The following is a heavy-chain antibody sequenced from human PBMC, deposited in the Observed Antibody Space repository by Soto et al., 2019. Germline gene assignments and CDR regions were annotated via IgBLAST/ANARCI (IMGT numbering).Heavy chain of an antibody. D-gene: IGHD3-22*01. J-gene: IGHJ6*02. V-gene: IGHV4-30-4*01. CDR1: GDSISDVDYY. CDR2: FYDSGTS. Sequence: QVQLQESGPGLVKPSQTLSLTCTVSGDSISDVDYYWRWVRQTPREGLEWIGAFYDSGTSYYSPSLKSRMTISVGSSKNQFSLTLTSVTAADTAVYYCARGTRDYFDTTGPGYGMDVWGQGTTVTVSS. CDR3: ARGTRDYFDTTGPGYGMDV.